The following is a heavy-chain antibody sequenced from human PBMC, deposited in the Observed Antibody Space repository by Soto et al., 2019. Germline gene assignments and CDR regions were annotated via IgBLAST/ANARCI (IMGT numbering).Heavy chain of an antibody. D-gene: IGHD3-10*01. V-gene: IGHV3-23*01. Sequence: EVQLLESGGDLVQPGGSLRLSCAASAFTFTTYVMTWVRQAPGKGLEWVSSISGGSGSTWYADSVKGRFTISRDNSKNILYLQMSSLRAEDTAVYYCVKDGPPGTILPSDFDYWGQGTLVTVSS. J-gene: IGHJ4*02. CDR3: VKDGPPGTILPSDFDY. CDR2: ISGGSGST. CDR1: AFTFTTYV.